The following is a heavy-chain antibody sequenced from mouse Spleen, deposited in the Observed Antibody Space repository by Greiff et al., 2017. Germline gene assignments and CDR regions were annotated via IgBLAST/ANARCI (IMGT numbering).Heavy chain of an antibody. CDR2: IHPSDSDT. D-gene: IGHD2-2*01. CDR3: ARSGDGYGSYARDY. V-gene: IGHV1-74*01. J-gene: IGHJ4*01. Sequence: QVQLQQPGAELVRPGASVKLSCKASGYSFTSYWMNWVKQRPGQGLEWIGMIHPSDSDTRLNQKFKDKATLTVDKSSSTAYMQLSSPTSEDSAVYYCARSGDGYGSYARDYWGQGTSGTGSS. CDR1: GYSFTSYW.